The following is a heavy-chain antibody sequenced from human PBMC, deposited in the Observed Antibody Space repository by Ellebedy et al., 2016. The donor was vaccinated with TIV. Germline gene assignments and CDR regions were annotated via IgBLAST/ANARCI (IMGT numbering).Heavy chain of an antibody. CDR2: IISSSSYI. CDR1: GFTFSSYS. J-gene: IGHJ4*02. D-gene: IGHD4-11*01. V-gene: IGHV3-21*01. CDR3: ARDLTVTMKYYFDY. Sequence: GESLNISCAASGFTFSSYSMNCVRQAPGKGLEWVSSIISSSSYIYYADAVKGRVTIFRDNAKNSLYLQMNSLRAEDTAVYYCARDLTVTMKYYFDYWGQGTLVTVSS.